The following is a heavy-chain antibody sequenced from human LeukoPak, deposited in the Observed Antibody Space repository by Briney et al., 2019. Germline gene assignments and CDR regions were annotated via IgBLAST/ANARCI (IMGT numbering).Heavy chain of an antibody. Sequence: GGSLRLSCAASGFTFSDHFMDWVRQAPGKGLEWVSAISGSGGSTYYADSVKGRFTISRDNSKNTLYLQMNSLRAEDTAVYYCAKGGRTNYYDSSGYYSGFDYWGQGTLVTVSS. J-gene: IGHJ4*02. D-gene: IGHD3-22*01. V-gene: IGHV3-23*01. CDR3: AKGGRTNYYDSSGYYSGFDY. CDR1: GFTFSDHF. CDR2: ISGSGGST.